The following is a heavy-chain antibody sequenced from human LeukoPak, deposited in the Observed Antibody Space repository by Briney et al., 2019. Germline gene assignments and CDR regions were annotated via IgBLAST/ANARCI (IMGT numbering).Heavy chain of an antibody. CDR2: ISGSGGST. CDR3: ARVSTGVIIAYYFDY. J-gene: IGHJ4*02. Sequence: GGSLRLSCAASGFTFSSYAMSWVRQAPGKGLEWVSAISGSGGSTYYADSVKGRFTISRDNSKNTLYLQMNSLRAEDTAVYYCARVSTGVIIAYYFDYWGQGTLVTVSS. V-gene: IGHV3-23*01. D-gene: IGHD3-10*01. CDR1: GFTFSSYA.